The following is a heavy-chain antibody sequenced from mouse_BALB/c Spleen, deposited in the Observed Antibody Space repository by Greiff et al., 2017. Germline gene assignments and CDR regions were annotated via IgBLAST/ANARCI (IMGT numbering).Heavy chain of an antibody. J-gene: IGHJ4*01. D-gene: IGHD2-3*01. CDR2: FYPGSGSI. Sequence: VQLQQSGAELVKPGASVKLSCKASGYTFTESIIHWVKQRSGQGLEWIGWFYPGSGSIKYNEKFKDKATLTADKSSRTVYMELSRLKSEDSAVYSCARHYDDGYCRYGMDYWGQGTSVTVSA. V-gene: IGHV1-62-2*01. CDR1: GYTFTESI. CDR3: ARHYDDGYCRYGMDY.